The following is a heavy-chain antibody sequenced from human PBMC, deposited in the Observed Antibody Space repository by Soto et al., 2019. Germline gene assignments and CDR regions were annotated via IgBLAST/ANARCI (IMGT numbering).Heavy chain of an antibody. Sequence: PSETLSLTCTVSGGSISSSSYYWGWIRQPPGKGLEWIGSIYYSGSTYYNPSLKSRVTISVDTSKNQFSLKLSSVTAADTAVYYCAGFRMLYDSSGYSSRAFDIWGQGTMVTVS. D-gene: IGHD3-22*01. CDR3: AGFRMLYDSSGYSSRAFDI. V-gene: IGHV4-39*01. CDR2: IYYSGST. CDR1: GGSISSSSYY. J-gene: IGHJ3*02.